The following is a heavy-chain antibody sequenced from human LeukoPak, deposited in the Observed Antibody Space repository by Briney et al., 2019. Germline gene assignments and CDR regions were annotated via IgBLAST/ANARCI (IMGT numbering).Heavy chain of an antibody. CDR3: AKSTS. CDR1: GFTFDDYA. D-gene: IGHD2-2*01. Sequence: GRSLRLSCAASGFTFDDYAMRWVRQAPGKGLEWVSGISWNSGSIGYADSVKGRFTISRDNAKNSLYLQMNSLRAEDTALYYCAKSTSWGQGTLVTVSS. V-gene: IGHV3-9*01. CDR2: ISWNSGSI. J-gene: IGHJ4*02.